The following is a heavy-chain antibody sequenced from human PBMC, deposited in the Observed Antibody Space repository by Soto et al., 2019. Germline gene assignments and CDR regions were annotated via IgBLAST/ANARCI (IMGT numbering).Heavy chain of an antibody. V-gene: IGHV3-23*01. Sequence: EVQLLESGGGLVQPGGSLRLSCAASGFTFSIYAMSWVRQAPGSGLEWVSAISGSGGSTYYADSVKGRFTISRDNSKNTLYLHMNSLRAEDTAVYYCAKDSHRGYSYGSFDYWGQGTLVTVSS. CDR1: GFTFSIYA. CDR2: ISGSGGST. D-gene: IGHD5-18*01. CDR3: AKDSHRGYSYGSFDY. J-gene: IGHJ4*02.